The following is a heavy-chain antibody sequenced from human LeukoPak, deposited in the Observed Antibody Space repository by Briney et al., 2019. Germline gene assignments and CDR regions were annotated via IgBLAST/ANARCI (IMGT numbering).Heavy chain of an antibody. CDR1: GFTFSSYS. CDR2: ISSSSSYI. J-gene: IGHJ5*02. CDR3: AKASMVRGYDA. V-gene: IGHV3-21*04. Sequence: PGGSLRLSCAASGFTFSSYSMNWVRQAPGKGLEWASSISSSSSYIYYADSVKGRFTISRDNSKNTVYMQMNSLRADDTAAYYCAKASMVRGYDAWGQGTLVTVSS. D-gene: IGHD3-10*01.